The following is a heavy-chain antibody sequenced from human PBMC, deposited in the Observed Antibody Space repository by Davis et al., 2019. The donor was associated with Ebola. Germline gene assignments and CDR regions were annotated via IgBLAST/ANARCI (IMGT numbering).Heavy chain of an antibody. Sequence: GESLKISCAVSGVTFRNYVMSWVRQAPGKGLEWLSYISSSGRVIYYADSVKGRFIISRDNAKNSLYLQMNSLRVDDTAVYYCAKVRGAADCSGGSCHYRPWGQGTLVTVSS. CDR3: AKVRGAADCSGGSCHYRP. D-gene: IGHD2-15*01. V-gene: IGHV3-11*01. J-gene: IGHJ5*02. CDR1: GVTFRNYV. CDR2: ISSSGRVI.